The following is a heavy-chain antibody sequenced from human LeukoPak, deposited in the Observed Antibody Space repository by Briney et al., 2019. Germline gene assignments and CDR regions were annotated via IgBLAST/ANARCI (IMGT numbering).Heavy chain of an antibody. V-gene: IGHV4-31*03. Sequence: SETLSLTCTVSGDSINSGGYYWNWIRQHPGKGLEWIGYIYYSGSTYYNPSLKSRVTISVDTSKIQFSLKLSSVIAADTAVYYCARARRIAVATDAFDIWGQGSMVTVSS. CDR2: IYYSGST. CDR1: GDSINSGGYY. CDR3: ARARRIAVATDAFDI. J-gene: IGHJ3*02. D-gene: IGHD6-19*01.